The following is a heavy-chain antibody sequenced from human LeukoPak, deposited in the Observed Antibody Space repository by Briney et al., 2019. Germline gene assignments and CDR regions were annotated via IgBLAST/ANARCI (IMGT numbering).Heavy chain of an antibody. CDR1: GFTFSSYW. Sequence: GGSLRLSCAASGFTFSSYWMHWVRQAPGKGLVWVSRINSDGSSTNYADSVKGRFTISRDNAKDTLYVQMNSLRAEDTAVYYCAARGYCSGTSCLLVYWGQGTLVTVSS. D-gene: IGHD2-2*01. J-gene: IGHJ4*02. V-gene: IGHV3-74*01. CDR2: INSDGSST. CDR3: AARGYCSGTSCLLVY.